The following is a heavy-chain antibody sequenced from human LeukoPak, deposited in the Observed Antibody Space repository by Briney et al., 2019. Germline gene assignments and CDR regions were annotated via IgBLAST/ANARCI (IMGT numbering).Heavy chain of an antibody. CDR1: GYTFTDYY. CDR2: INPNSGGT. Sequence: ASVTVSCKASGYTFTDYYMHWVRQAPGQGLEWMGWINPNSGGTNYAQKFQGRVTMTRDTSISTAYMELSRLRSDDTAVYYCAREPPEKYYDSSGNDYWGQGTLVTVSS. J-gene: IGHJ4*02. D-gene: IGHD3-22*01. CDR3: AREPPEKYYDSSGNDY. V-gene: IGHV1-2*02.